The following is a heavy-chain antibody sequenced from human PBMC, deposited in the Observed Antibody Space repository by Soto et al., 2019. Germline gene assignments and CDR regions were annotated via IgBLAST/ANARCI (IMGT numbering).Heavy chain of an antibody. CDR2: IKQDGSEN. CDR3: VRDFEGRYGYGPFDY. J-gene: IGHJ4*02. D-gene: IGHD5-18*01. V-gene: IGHV3-7*03. Sequence: TWIRQPPGKGLEWVANIKQDGSENYYVDSVRGRFTISRDNAKNSLYLQMNSLRAEDTAVYYCVRDFEGRYGYGPFDYWGQGTLVTVSS.